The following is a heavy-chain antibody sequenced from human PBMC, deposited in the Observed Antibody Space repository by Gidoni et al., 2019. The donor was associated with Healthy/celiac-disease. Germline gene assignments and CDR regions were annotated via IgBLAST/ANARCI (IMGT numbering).Heavy chain of an antibody. Sequence: QVQLQQWGAGLLKPSETLSLTCAVYGGSFSGYYWGWIRQPPGKGLEWIGEINHSGSTNYNPSLKSRVTISVDTSKNQFSLKLSSVTAADTAVYYCARGGGTAMRGVSWGQGTLVTVSS. CDR1: GGSFSGYY. D-gene: IGHD5-18*01. V-gene: IGHV4-34*01. CDR3: ARGGGTAMRGVS. J-gene: IGHJ4*02. CDR2: INHSGST.